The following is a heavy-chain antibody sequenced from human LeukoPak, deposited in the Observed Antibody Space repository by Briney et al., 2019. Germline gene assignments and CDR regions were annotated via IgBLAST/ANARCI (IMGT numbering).Heavy chain of an antibody. Sequence: GASVKVSCKTSGYTFNVYYMHWVRQAPGQGLEWMGWINPNRGDTNYAQRFQGRVTMTRDTSISTAYMELSGLRSDDTAVYYCARDSADILTGSYSVMSDHWGQGTLVTVSS. J-gene: IGHJ4*02. CDR2: INPNRGDT. V-gene: IGHV1-2*02. CDR1: GYTFNVYY. D-gene: IGHD3-9*01. CDR3: ARDSADILTGSYSVMSDH.